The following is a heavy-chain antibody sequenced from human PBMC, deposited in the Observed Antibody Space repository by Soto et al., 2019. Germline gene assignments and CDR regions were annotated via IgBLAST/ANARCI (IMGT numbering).Heavy chain of an antibody. CDR3: ARVAPNDFWSGYSYYYGMDV. V-gene: IGHV3-33*01. Sequence: GGSLRLSCAASGFTFSSYGMHWVRQAPGKGLEWVAVIWYDRSNKYYADSVKGRFTISRDNSKNTLYLQMNSLRAEDTAVYYCARVAPNDFWSGYSYYYGMDVWGQGTTVTVSS. J-gene: IGHJ6*02. D-gene: IGHD3-3*01. CDR1: GFTFSSYG. CDR2: IWYDRSNK.